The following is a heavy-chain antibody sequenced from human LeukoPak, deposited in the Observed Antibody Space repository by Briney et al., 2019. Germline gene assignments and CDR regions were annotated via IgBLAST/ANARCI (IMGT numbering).Heavy chain of an antibody. CDR1: GFTFSSYG. D-gene: IGHD1-1*01. V-gene: IGHV3-23*01. CDR3: ARGGGTHFDY. Sequence: GGTLRLSCAASGFTFSSYGMSWVRQAPGKGLEWVSAISGSGGSTYYADSVKGRFTISRDNSKNTLYLQMNSLRAEDTAVYYCARGGGTHFDYWGQGTLVTVSS. J-gene: IGHJ4*02. CDR2: ISGSGGST.